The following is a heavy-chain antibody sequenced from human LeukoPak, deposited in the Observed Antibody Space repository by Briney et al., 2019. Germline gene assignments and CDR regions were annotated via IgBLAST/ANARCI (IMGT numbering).Heavy chain of an antibody. Sequence: ASVKVSCKASGYTFTSYGISWVRQAPGQGLEWMGWISAYNGNTNYAQKLQGRVTMTTDTSPSTAYMELRSLRSDDTAVYYCARGGYSGYDPDYYYYYMDVWGKGTTVTVSS. V-gene: IGHV1-18*01. CDR3: ARGGYSGYDPDYYYYYMDV. J-gene: IGHJ6*03. D-gene: IGHD5-12*01. CDR2: ISAYNGNT. CDR1: GYTFTSYG.